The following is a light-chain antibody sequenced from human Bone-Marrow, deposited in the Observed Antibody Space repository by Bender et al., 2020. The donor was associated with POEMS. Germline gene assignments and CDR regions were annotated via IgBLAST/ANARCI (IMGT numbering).Light chain of an antibody. CDR1: ELGDKY. CDR3: QTWDTNTVV. Sequence: SFELTQPPSLSVSPGQTASITCSGDELGDKYVCWYQQKPGQSPVLVIYQDTKRPSGIPERFSGSNSGNTATLTITGTQAMDEADYYCQTWDTNTVVFAGGTKLTVL. CDR2: QDT. J-gene: IGLJ2*01. V-gene: IGLV3-1*01.